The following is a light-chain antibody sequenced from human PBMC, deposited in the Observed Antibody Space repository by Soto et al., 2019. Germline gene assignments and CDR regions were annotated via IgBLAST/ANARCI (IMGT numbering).Light chain of an antibody. V-gene: IGKV3-15*01. CDR3: QQHKNRPYT. J-gene: IGKJ2*01. CDR2: RAS. Sequence: IVMTQSPATLSVTPGESATLSCRASQSVSINLAWYQQRPGQAPRLLIYRASTRATDVPARFSGSGSGTEFTLTIASLQSADFAIYYCQQHKNRPYTFGQGTRLEIK. CDR1: QSVSIN.